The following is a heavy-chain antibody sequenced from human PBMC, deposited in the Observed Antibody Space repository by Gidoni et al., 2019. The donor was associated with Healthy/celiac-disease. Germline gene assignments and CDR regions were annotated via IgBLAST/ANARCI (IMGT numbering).Heavy chain of an antibody. D-gene: IGHD1-26*01. CDR3: ANSQRWELTY. J-gene: IGHJ4*02. Sequence: TISRDNSKNTLYLQMNSLRAEDTAVYYCANSQRWELTYWGQGTLVTVSS. V-gene: IGHV3-23*01.